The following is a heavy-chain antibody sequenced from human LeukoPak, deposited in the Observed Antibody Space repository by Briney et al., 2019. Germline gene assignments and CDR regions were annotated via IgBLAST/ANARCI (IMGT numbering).Heavy chain of an antibody. CDR3: TRSLKVPGRYCSGGSCYSGRDY. Sequence: GGSLRLSCTASGFTFGDYAMSWFRQAPGKGLEWVGFIRSKAYGGTTEYAASVKGRFTISRDDSKSIDYLQMNSLKTEDTAVYYCTRSLKVPGRYCSGGSCYSGRDYWGQGTLVTVSS. J-gene: IGHJ4*02. CDR2: IRSKAYGGTT. V-gene: IGHV3-49*03. D-gene: IGHD2-15*01. CDR1: GFTFGDYA.